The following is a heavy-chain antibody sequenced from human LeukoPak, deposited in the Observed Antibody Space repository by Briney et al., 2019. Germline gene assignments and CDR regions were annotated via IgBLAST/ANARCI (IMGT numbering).Heavy chain of an antibody. V-gene: IGHV3-21*01. CDR1: GFSFSSYS. J-gene: IGHJ4*02. D-gene: IGHD4-17*01. Sequence: GGSLRLSCAASGFSFSSYSMNWVRQAPGKGLEWVSSISSSSYIYYADSVKGRFTISRDNAKNSVYLLMNSLRAEDTAVYYCARDYLYGDYVDYWGQGTLVTVSS. CDR2: ISSSSYI. CDR3: ARDYLYGDYVDY.